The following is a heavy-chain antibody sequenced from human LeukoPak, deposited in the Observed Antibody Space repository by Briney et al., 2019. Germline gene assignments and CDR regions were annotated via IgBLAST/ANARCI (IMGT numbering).Heavy chain of an antibody. CDR3: ARGGDHGYYYPPGVY. Sequence: SVKVSCKASGGTFSSYAISWVRQAPGHGLEWMGGIIPIFGTAHYAQKFQGRVTITTDESTSTAYMELSSLRSEDTAVYYCARGGDHGYYYPPGVYWGQGTLVTVSS. CDR2: IIPIFGTA. J-gene: IGHJ4*02. V-gene: IGHV1-69*05. D-gene: IGHD3-22*01. CDR1: GGTFSSYA.